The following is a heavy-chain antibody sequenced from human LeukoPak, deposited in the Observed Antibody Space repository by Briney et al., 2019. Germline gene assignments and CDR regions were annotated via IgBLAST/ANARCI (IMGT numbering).Heavy chain of an antibody. Sequence: SETLSLTCTVSGGSISSSSYYWGWIRQPPGKGLEWIGSIYYSGSTYYNPSLKSRVTISVDTSKNQFSLKLSSVTAADTALYYCAKDRGSSSWYFDYWGQGTLVTVSS. CDR1: GGSISSSSYY. D-gene: IGHD6-13*01. J-gene: IGHJ4*02. CDR2: IYYSGST. CDR3: AKDRGSSSWYFDY. V-gene: IGHV4-39*07.